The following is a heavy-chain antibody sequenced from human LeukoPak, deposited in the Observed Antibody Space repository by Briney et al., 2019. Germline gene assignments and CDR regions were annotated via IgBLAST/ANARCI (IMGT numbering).Heavy chain of an antibody. V-gene: IGHV3-7*01. CDR3: ARERAIAY. CDR2: IKQDGSEA. CDR1: GFTFSTYW. J-gene: IGHJ4*02. Sequence: GGSLRLSCAASGFTFSTYWMTWVRLAPGKGLEWVASIKQDGSEAYYVDSVKGRFTISRGNAKNSLYLQMNSLRADDTAVYFCARERAIAYWGQGTLVTVSS.